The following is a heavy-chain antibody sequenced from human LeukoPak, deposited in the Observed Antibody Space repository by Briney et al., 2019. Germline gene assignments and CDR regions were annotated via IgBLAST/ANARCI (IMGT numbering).Heavy chain of an antibody. CDR1: GFTFSSYS. J-gene: IGHJ6*02. CDR3: ARDQKGTIFGVVSRWYYYYGMDV. Sequence: GVALRLSCAASGFTFSSYSMNWVRQAPGKGLEWVSSISSSSSYIYYADSVKGRFTISRDNAKNSLYLQMNSLRAEDTAVYYCARDQKGTIFGVVSRWYYYYGMDVWGQGTTVTVSS. CDR2: ISSSSSYI. V-gene: IGHV3-21*01. D-gene: IGHD3-3*01.